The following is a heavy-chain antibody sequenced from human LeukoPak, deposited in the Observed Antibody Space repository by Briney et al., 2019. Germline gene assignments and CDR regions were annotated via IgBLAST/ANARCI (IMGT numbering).Heavy chain of an antibody. CDR1: GFIFSSYS. V-gene: IGHV3-21*01. J-gene: IGHJ4*02. CDR2: ISSSTSYI. D-gene: IGHD3-10*01. CDR3: ARDPDGSGSYYFDF. Sequence: PGGSLRLSCAASGFIFSSYSMNWVRQAPGKGLESVSSISSSTSYIYYTDSVKGRFTISRDNAKNSLYLQMNSLRAEDTAVYYCARDPDGSGSYYFDFWGQGTLVTVSS.